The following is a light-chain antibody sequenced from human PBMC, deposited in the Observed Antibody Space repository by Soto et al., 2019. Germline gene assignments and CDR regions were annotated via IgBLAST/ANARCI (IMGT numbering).Light chain of an antibody. CDR3: QQYHNWPIT. V-gene: IGKV3-15*01. J-gene: IGKJ5*01. Sequence: EIGMTQSPATLSVSPGERATLSCRASQSLSSNLAWYQQKPGQAPRLLIYVASSRATGISARFSGSGSGTEFTLTISSLQSEDFAVYYCQQYHNWPITFGQGTRLEIK. CDR2: VAS. CDR1: QSLSSN.